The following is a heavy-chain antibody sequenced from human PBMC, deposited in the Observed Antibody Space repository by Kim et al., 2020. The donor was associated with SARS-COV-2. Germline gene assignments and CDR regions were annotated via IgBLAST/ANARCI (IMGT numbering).Heavy chain of an antibody. Sequence: GGSLRLSCAASGFSFSSYAMNWVRLAPGKGPEWVAVISGGGFKTDYADSVKGRFTISRDNSKNTLYLEMNNPGADDTAVYYCGRRTSGWYLIDYWGQGTL. CDR2: ISGGGFKT. J-gene: IGHJ4*02. CDR3: GRRTSGWYLIDY. V-gene: IGHV3-23*01. D-gene: IGHD6-19*01. CDR1: GFSFSSYA.